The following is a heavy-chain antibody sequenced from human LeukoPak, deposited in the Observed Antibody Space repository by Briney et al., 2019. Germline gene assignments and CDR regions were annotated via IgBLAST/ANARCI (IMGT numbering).Heavy chain of an antibody. D-gene: IGHD6-25*01. Sequence: GASVKVSCKASGYTFTGYYMHWVRQAPGQGLEWMGRIIPILGIANYAQKFQGRVTITADKSTSTAYMELSSLRSEDTAVYYCARDQRYWGQGTLVTVSS. CDR3: ARDQRY. CDR1: GYTFTGYY. V-gene: IGHV1-69*04. CDR2: IIPILGIA. J-gene: IGHJ4*02.